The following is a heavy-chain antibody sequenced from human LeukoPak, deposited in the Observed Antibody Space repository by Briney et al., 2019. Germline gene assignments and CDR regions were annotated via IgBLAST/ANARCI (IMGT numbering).Heavy chain of an antibody. CDR2: FYYNGST. D-gene: IGHD5-24*01. Sequence: PSETLSLTCTVSGGSIFSYYWSWIRQPPGKGLELIGSFYYNGSTYYSPSLKSRATISAETSKNQFSLKLSSVTAADTAVFYCVRHGMATIINWGQGTLVTVSS. V-gene: IGHV4-39*01. CDR1: GGSIFSYY. CDR3: VRHGMATIIN. J-gene: IGHJ4*02.